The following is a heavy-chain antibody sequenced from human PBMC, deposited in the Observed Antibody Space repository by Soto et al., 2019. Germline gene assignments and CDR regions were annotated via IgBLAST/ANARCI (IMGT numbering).Heavy chain of an antibody. Sequence: QVQLVESGGGVVQPGRSLRLSCAASGFTFSSYGMHWVRQAPGKGLEWVAVIWYDGSNKYYADSVKGRFTISRDNSKNTLYLQMNSLRAEDTAVYYCARDGEGGRKSNVLRFLEWLSRLFVYWGQGTLVTVSS. CDR3: ARDGEGGRKSNVLRFLEWLSRLFVY. CDR1: GFTFSSYG. V-gene: IGHV3-33*01. CDR2: IWYDGSNK. D-gene: IGHD3-3*01. J-gene: IGHJ4*02.